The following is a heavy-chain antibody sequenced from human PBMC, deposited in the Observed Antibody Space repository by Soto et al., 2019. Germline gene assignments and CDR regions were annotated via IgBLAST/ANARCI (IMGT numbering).Heavy chain of an antibody. V-gene: IGHV3-30*04. J-gene: IGHJ4*02. Sequence: PGGSLRLSCAASGFTFTTYAIHWVRQAPGKGLEWVAVISNDGRGKYYADSVKGRFTISRDNSKNTLYLQMNSLRSDDTAVYYCARDQCFGGGRSCYYFAFWGQGTLVTVSS. CDR2: ISNDGRGK. CDR1: GFTFTTYA. CDR3: ARDQCFGGGRSCYYFAF. D-gene: IGHD2-15*01.